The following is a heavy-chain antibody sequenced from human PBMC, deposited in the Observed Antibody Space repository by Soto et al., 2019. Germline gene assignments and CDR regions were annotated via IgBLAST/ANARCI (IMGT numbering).Heavy chain of an antibody. Sequence: PGGSLRLSCAASGFTFSNAWMNWVRQAPGKGLEWVGRIKSKTDGGTTDYAAPVKGRFTISRDDSKNTLYLQMNSLKTEDTAVYYCTTDQAGYSSARYGMDVWGQGTTVTVSS. CDR2: IKSKTDGGTT. D-gene: IGHD6-19*01. CDR1: GFTFSNAW. CDR3: TTDQAGYSSARYGMDV. V-gene: IGHV3-15*07. J-gene: IGHJ6*02.